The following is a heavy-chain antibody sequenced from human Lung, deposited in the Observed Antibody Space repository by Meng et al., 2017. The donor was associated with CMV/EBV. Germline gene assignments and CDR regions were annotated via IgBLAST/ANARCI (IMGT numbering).Heavy chain of an antibody. Sequence: GGSLRLXFAASGFTFSGYSMNWVRQAPGKGLEWVSMISSSSRYIYYADSVKGRFTISRDNAENSLYLQMNNLRADDTAVYYCATRMGTGYTSDWGQGTLVTVSS. CDR3: ATRMGTGYTSD. V-gene: IGHV3-21*01. CDR1: GFTFSGYS. D-gene: IGHD6-19*01. J-gene: IGHJ4*02. CDR2: ISSSSRYI.